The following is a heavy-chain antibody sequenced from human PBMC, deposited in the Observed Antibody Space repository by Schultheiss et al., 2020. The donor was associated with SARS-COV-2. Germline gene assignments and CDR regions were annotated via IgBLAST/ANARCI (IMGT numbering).Heavy chain of an antibody. V-gene: IGHV4-61*01. CDR3: ARSPLSGIAARALDP. CDR1: GGSVSSGSYY. J-gene: IGHJ5*02. Sequence: SETLSLTCTVSGGSVSSGSYYWSWIRQPPGKGLEWIGYIYYSGSTNYNPSLKSRFTISVDTSKNQFSLKLSSVTAADTAVYYCARSPLSGIAARALDPWGQGTLVTVSS. D-gene: IGHD6-6*01. CDR2: IYYSGST.